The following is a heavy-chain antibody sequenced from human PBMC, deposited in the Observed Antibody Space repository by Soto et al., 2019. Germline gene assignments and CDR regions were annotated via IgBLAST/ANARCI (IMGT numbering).Heavy chain of an antibody. CDR1: GGSISSGDYY. V-gene: IGHV4-30-4*01. CDR2: IYYSGST. CDR3: ARVIGGDYGDLLDY. Sequence: PSETLSLTCTVSGGSISSGDYYWSWIRQPPGKGLEWIGYIYYSGSTYYNPSLKSRVTISVDTSKNQFSLKLSSVTAADTAVYYCARVIGGDYGDLLDYWGQGTLGTSPQ. D-gene: IGHD4-17*01. J-gene: IGHJ4*02.